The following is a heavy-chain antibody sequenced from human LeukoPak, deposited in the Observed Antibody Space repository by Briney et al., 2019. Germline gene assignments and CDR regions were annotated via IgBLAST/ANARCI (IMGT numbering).Heavy chain of an antibody. CDR3: TTLGYHLDS. CDR1: GFDFSAYE. Sequence: GGSLRLSCAASGFDFSAYEMNWVRQAPGKGLEWVAYYGGSDTTKYYADSVKGRFTISRDNAKNSLYLQMNSLRAEDTALYYCTTLGYHLDSWGQGTLVTVSS. V-gene: IGHV3-48*03. CDR2: YGGSDTTK. D-gene: IGHD3-22*01. J-gene: IGHJ4*02.